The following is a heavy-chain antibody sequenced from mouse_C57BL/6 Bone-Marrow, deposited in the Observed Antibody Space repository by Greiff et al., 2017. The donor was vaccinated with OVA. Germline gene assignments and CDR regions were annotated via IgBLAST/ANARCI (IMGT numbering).Heavy chain of an antibody. D-gene: IGHD2-4*01. CDR3: ARSDYDYFDY. CDR1: GFTFSDYG. CDR2: ISSGSSTL. V-gene: IGHV5-17*01. J-gene: IGHJ2*01. Sequence: EVQLVESGGGLVKPGGSLKLSCAASGFTFSDYGMHWVRQAPEKGLEWVAYISSGSSTLYYADTVKGRFTISRDNAKNTLFLQMTSLRSEDTAMYYCARSDYDYFDYWGQGTTLTGSS.